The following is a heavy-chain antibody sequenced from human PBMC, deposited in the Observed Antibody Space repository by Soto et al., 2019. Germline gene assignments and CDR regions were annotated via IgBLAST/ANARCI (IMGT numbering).Heavy chain of an antibody. CDR2: ISSSSSTI. CDR1: GFTFSSYS. CDR3: ARDNLEYCSSTSCYGNDY. Sequence: GGSLRLSCAASGFTFSSYSMNWVRQAPGKGLEWVSYISSSSSTIYYADSVKGRFTISGDNAKNSLYLQMNSLRAEDTAVYYCARDNLEYCSSTSCYGNDYWGQGTLVTVSS. D-gene: IGHD2-2*01. J-gene: IGHJ4*02. V-gene: IGHV3-48*01.